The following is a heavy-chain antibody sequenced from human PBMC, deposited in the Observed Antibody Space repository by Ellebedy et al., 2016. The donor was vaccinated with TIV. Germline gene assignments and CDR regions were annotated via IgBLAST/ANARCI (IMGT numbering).Heavy chain of an antibody. V-gene: IGHV3-30*04. CDR2: ISYDGSNK. CDR3: ARAPGGRVTRIDY. CDR1: GFTFSSYA. J-gene: IGHJ4*02. D-gene: IGHD2-21*02. Sequence: GESLKISXAASGFTFSSYAMHWVRQAPGKGLEWVAVISYDGSNKYYADSVKGRFTISRDKSKNTLYLQMNSLRAEDTAVYYCARAPGGRVTRIDYWGQGTLVTVSS.